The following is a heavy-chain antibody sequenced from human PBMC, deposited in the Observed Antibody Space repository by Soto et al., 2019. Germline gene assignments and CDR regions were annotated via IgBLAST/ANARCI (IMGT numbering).Heavy chain of an antibody. CDR3: ARKNNPYSYIDL. CDR1: AYTFTRYA. V-gene: IGHV1-3*01. J-gene: IGHJ2*01. D-gene: IGHD1-1*01. CDR2: INPANGYT. Sequence: ASVKVSCKPSAYTFTRYAIHWVRQAPGQRLERMAWINPANGYTKYSQKFQDRVTVTRDTSASTVYMELTSLRSEDTAVYFCARKNNPYSYIDLWGRGTLVTVSS.